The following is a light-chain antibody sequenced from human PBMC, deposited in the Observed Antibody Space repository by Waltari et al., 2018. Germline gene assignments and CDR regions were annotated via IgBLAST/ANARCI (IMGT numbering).Light chain of an antibody. J-gene: IGKJ4*01. CDR2: LAS. Sequence: TCRGSQDLGSFLAWFQQKPGKAPKVLVYLASTLYSGVPSRFSGSGFGTDFTLTINGLQPEDVATYYCLQYAGAPLTFAGGTKVE. CDR3: LQYAGAPLT. V-gene: IGKV1-8*01. CDR1: QDLGSF.